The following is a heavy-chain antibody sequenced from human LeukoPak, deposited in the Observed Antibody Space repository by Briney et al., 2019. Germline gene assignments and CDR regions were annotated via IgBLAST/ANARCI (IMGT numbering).Heavy chain of an antibody. CDR2: INPNSGGT. D-gene: IGHD6-13*01. V-gene: IGHV1-2*02. J-gene: IGHJ5*02. Sequence: ASVKVSCKASGYTFTGYYMHWVRQAPGQGLEWMGWINPNSGGTNYAQKFQGRVTMTRDTSISTAYMELSRLRSDDTAVYYFARDESRIAAANWFDPWGQGTLVTVSS. CDR1: GYTFTGYY. CDR3: ARDESRIAAANWFDP.